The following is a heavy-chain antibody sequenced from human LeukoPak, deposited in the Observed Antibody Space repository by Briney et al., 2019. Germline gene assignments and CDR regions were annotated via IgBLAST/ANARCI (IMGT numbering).Heavy chain of an antibody. CDR3: AKDPHPDYGDYGSAFDI. D-gene: IGHD4-17*01. J-gene: IGHJ3*02. CDR2: ISGSSGNT. CDR1: GITFSSYA. V-gene: IGHV3-23*01. Sequence: GGSLRLSCAASGITFSSYAMSWVRQAPGKGLEWVSAISGSSGNTYYADSVKGRFTISRDNAKNSLYLQMNSLRAEDTALYYCAKDPHPDYGDYGSAFDIWGQGTMVTVSS.